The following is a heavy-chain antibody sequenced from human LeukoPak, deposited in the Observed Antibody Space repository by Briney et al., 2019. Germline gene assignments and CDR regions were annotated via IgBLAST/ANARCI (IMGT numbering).Heavy chain of an antibody. Sequence: GGSLRLSCAASGFTFSNYWMTWVRQAPGKGLEWVANIKHDGSEDYYLDSVKGRFTISRDNSKNTLYLQMNSLRVEDTAVYYCAKGYGWEASYYYYYMDVWGKGTTVTISS. J-gene: IGHJ6*03. V-gene: IGHV3-7*01. CDR2: IKHDGSED. CDR1: GFTFSNYW. D-gene: IGHD1-26*01. CDR3: AKGYGWEASYYYYYMDV.